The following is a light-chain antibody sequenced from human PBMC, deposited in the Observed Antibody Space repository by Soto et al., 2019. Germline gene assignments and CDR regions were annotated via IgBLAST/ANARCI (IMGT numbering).Light chain of an antibody. CDR1: QSVSSTF. CDR2: DAS. Sequence: EITMTQSPATLSVSPGERATLSCRAIQSVSSTFLAWYQQKPGQAPRLLIYDASNRATGIPARFSGSGSGTDFTLTISSLEPEDFAVYYCQQRSNWPPVTFGQGTRLEIK. CDR3: QQRSNWPPVT. V-gene: IGKV3-11*01. J-gene: IGKJ5*01.